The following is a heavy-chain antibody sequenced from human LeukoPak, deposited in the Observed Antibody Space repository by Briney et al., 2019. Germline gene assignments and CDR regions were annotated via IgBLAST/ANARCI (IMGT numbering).Heavy chain of an antibody. CDR3: ATPPGIRCY. D-gene: IGHD4-17*01. J-gene: IGHJ4*02. CDR2: RNSDSI. CDR1: GFTFGDYA. V-gene: IGHV3-9*01. Sequence: GRSLRLSCAASGFTFGDYAMHWVRQAPGKGLEWVSGRNSDSIGYADSVKGRFTISRDTSRSTLYLQMNSLRVEDTAVYYCATPPGIRCYWGQGTLVTVSS.